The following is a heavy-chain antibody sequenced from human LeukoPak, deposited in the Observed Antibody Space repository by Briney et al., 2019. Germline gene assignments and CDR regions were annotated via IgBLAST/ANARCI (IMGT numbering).Heavy chain of an antibody. D-gene: IGHD6-19*01. CDR2: IYSRGST. V-gene: IGHV4-59*08. J-gene: IGHJ4*02. CDR3: ARRAVAENYFDY. CDR1: GGSISSYY. Sequence: PSETLSLTCTVSGGSISSYYWSWIRQPPGKGLEWIGYIYSRGSTTYNPSLKSRVTISVDTSKNQFSLKLSSVTAADTAVYYCARRAVAENYFDYWGQGTLVTDSS.